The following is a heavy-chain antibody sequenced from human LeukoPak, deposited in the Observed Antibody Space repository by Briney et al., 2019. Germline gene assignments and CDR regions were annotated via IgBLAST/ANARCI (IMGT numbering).Heavy chain of an antibody. CDR1: GYTFTDYY. J-gene: IGHJ6*03. CDR3: ARDFSSGGYSYGNYYYYMDV. Sequence: ASVKVSCKASGYTFTDYYMHWVRQAPGQGLEWMGWINPNSGGTNYAQKFQGRVTMTRDTSISTAYMELSRLRSDDTAVYYCARDFSSGGYSYGNYYYYMDVWGKGTTVTVSS. V-gene: IGHV1-2*02. D-gene: IGHD5-18*01. CDR2: INPNSGGT.